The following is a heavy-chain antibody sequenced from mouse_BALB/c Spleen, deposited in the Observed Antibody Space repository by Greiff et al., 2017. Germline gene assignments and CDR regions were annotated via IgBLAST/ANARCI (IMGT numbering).Heavy chain of an antibody. CDR1: GFSLTSYG. CDR2: IWSGGST. V-gene: IGHV2-2*02. D-gene: IGHD1-1*01. CDR3: ARSDYGSSYLAY. Sequence: VKLVESGPGLVQPSQSLSITCTVSGFSLTSYGVHWVRQSPGKGLEWLGVIWSGGSTDYNAAFISRLSISKDNSKSQVFFKMNSLQANDTAIYYCARSDYGSSYLAYWGQGTLVTVSA. J-gene: IGHJ3*01.